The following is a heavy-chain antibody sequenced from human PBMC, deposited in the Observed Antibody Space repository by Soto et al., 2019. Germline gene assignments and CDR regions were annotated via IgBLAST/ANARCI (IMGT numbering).Heavy chain of an antibody. V-gene: IGHV1-2*04. J-gene: IGHJ4*02. D-gene: IGHD4-4*01. Sequence: GASVKVSCKASGYTFTGYYMHWVRQAPGQGLEWMGWINSNSGGTKYAQKFQGWVTMTRDTSVSTAYMELSRLRSDDTAVYYCARDYSNYLSYWGQGTLVTVSS. CDR1: GYTFTGYY. CDR2: INSNSGGT. CDR3: ARDYSNYLSY.